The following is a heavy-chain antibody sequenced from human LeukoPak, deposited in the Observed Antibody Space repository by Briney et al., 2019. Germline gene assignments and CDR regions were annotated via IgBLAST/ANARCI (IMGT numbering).Heavy chain of an antibody. CDR1: GLAFSSSI. CDR2: ISGGGADT. D-gene: IGHD1-14*01. V-gene: IGHV3-23*01. Sequence: RGCLRLSCAASGLAFSSSIMSSVRQAPRKGVWSGSLISGGGADTYYTDSVTGRFTISRNNSKNTLFLQMSTLRAENTPVYYCARCPSGPGLAPLDYWGQEALVTVSS. CDR3: ARCPSGPGLAPLDY. J-gene: IGHJ4*02.